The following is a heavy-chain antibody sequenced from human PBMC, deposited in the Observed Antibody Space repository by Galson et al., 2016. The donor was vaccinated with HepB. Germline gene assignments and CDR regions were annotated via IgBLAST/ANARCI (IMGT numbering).Heavy chain of an antibody. CDR1: GGSITSYS. D-gene: IGHD6-6*01. V-gene: IGHV4-59*01. CDR3: ASSRITDRPDVFDI. CDR2: IYDSGTT. Sequence: SETLSLTCSVSGGSITSYSCSWLRQSPGQELEWIGIIYDSGTTNYNPSLKSRVTISGDMSKNRFSLKLTSLTAADTAVYYCASSRITDRPDVFDIWGRGTMVTVSS. J-gene: IGHJ3*02.